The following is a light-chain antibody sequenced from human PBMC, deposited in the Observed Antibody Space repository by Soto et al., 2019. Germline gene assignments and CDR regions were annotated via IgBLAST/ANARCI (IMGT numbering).Light chain of an antibody. J-gene: IGKJ4*01. CDR3: QQYYNWPLLT. V-gene: IGKV3-15*01. CDR2: GAS. Sequence: EIVMTQSPATLSVSPGERATLSCRASQSVSINLAWYQQKPGQAPRLLIYGASTRATGIPARFSGSGSGTEFPLTISSLQSADFAVYYCQQYYNWPLLTFGGGTKVEIK. CDR1: QSVSIN.